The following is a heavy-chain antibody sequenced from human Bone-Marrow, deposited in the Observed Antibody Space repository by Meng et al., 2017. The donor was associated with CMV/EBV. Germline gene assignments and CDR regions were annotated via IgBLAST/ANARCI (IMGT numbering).Heavy chain of an antibody. CDR2: LNWNGGTR. J-gene: IGHJ4*02. Sequence: GESLKISCASSGFSFDDYAMSWVRQVPGKGLEWVSGLNWNGGTRAYADSVKGRFRISRDNSKTSLYLQMNSRRAEDTAVYYGARERGYSGYKDYWGQGTQVTVSS. V-gene: IGHV3-20*04. CDR1: GFSFDDYA. D-gene: IGHD5-12*01. CDR3: ARERGYSGYKDY.